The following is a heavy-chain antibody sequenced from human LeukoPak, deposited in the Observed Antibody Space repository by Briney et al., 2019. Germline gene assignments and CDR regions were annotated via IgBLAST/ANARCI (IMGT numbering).Heavy chain of an antibody. CDR1: GGSISSSSYY. Sequence: PSETLSLTCTVSGGSISSSSYYWGWIRQPPGKGLEWIGRIYTSGSTNYNPSLKSRVTISVDTSKNQFSLKLSSVTAADTAVYYCARGRKTMILDFGARRRAEYFQHWGQGTLVTVSS. V-gene: IGHV4-39*07. CDR2: IYTSGST. J-gene: IGHJ1*01. CDR3: ARGRKTMILDFGARRRAEYFQH. D-gene: IGHD3-22*01.